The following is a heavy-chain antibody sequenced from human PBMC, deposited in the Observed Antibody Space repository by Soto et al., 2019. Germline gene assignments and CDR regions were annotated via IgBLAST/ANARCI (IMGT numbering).Heavy chain of an antibody. V-gene: IGHV6-1*01. Sequence: QVQLQQSGPGLVKPSQTLSLTCAISGDSVSSNSAAWNWIRQSPSRGLEWLGRTYYRSKWYNDYAVSVKSRITINPDTSKNQFSLQLNSVTPEDTAVYYCARDRDGTDTIDYYYYGMDVWGQGTTVTVSS. CDR1: GDSVSSNSAA. J-gene: IGHJ6*02. D-gene: IGHD1-1*01. CDR2: TYYRSKWYN. CDR3: ARDRDGTDTIDYYYYGMDV.